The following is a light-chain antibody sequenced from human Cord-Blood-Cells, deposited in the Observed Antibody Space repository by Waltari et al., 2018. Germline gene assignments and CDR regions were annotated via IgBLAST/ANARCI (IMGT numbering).Light chain of an antibody. J-gene: IGKJ2*01. V-gene: IGKV3-15*01. CDR2: GAS. CDR3: QQYNNWPRT. CDR1: QSVSSN. Sequence: EIVMTQSPATLSVSPGERATLSCRASQSVSSNVAWYQQKPGQAPRLLIYGASTRATGIPARFSGSGSGTEVTLTISSLQSEDFAVYYCQQYNNWPRTFGQGTKLEIK.